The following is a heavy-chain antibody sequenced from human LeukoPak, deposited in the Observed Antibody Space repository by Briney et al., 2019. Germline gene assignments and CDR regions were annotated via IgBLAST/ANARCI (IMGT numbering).Heavy chain of an antibody. J-gene: IGHJ4*02. CDR2: IYYSGST. V-gene: IGHV4-39*01. CDR1: GGSISTSNYY. CDR3: ARQKITTSDY. D-gene: IGHD3-22*01. Sequence: SETLSLTCTVSGGSISTSNYYWGWIRQPPGKGLEWTGSIYYSGSTYYNPSLKSRVAISVDTSKNQFSLKLSSVTAADTAVYYCARQKITTSDYWGQGTLVTVSS.